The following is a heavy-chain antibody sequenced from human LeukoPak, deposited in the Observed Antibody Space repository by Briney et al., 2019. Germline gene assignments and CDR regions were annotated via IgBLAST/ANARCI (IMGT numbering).Heavy chain of an antibody. CDR3: ARELSGYSYVPNWFDP. CDR2: IYYSGST. Sequence: SETLSLTCTVSGGSISSYYWSWIRQPPGKGLEWIGYIYYSGSTNYNPSLKSRVTISVDTSKNQFSLKLSSVTAADTAVYYCARELSGYSYVPNWFDPWGQGTLVTVSS. CDR1: GGSISSYY. V-gene: IGHV4-59*01. J-gene: IGHJ5*02. D-gene: IGHD5-18*01.